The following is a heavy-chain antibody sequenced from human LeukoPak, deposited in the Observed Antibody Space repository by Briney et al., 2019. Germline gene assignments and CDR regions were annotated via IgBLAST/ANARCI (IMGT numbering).Heavy chain of an antibody. CDR3: ARVNAPVATFDY. CDR2: ISHSGST. D-gene: IGHD2-21*01. Sequence: PSETLSLTCTVSGYSISTTHYGGWIRQPPGKGLEWIATISHSGSTYYTPSLRSRLTISLDTSKNQFSLKLTSVTAADTAVYYCARVNAPVATFDYWGQGALVTVSS. J-gene: IGHJ4*02. CDR1: GYSISTTHY. V-gene: IGHV4-38-2*02.